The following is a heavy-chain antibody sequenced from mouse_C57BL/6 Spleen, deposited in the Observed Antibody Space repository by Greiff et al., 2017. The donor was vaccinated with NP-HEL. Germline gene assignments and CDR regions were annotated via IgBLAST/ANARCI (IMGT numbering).Heavy chain of an antibody. CDR2: IWSGGST. V-gene: IGHV2-2*01. J-gene: IGHJ1*03. CDR1: GFSLTSYG. D-gene: IGHD1-1*01. Sequence: VQLQQSGPGLVQPSQSLSITCTVSGFSLTSYGVHWVRQSPGKGLEWLGVIWSGGSTDYNVAFISRLSISKDNSKSHVFFKMISLKAADTAIYYYARPHYYGSSYWYFDVWGTGTTVTVSS. CDR3: ARPHYYGSSYWYFDV.